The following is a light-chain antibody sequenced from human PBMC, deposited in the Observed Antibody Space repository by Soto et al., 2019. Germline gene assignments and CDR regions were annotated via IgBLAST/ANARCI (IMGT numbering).Light chain of an antibody. CDR1: QGVSSF. CDR3: QQLNSYPIT. Sequence: IQLTQSPSSLSASVGDRVTITCRASQGVSSFLAWYQQKPGKAPDLLIYAVSTLRSGVPSRFSGGGSGTDFTLTISSLQPQDFATYFCQQLNSYPITFGQVTRLAIK. J-gene: IGKJ5*01. V-gene: IGKV1-9*01. CDR2: AVS.